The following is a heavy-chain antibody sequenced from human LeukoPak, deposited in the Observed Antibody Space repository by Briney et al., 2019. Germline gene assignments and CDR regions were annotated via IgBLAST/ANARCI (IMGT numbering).Heavy chain of an antibody. Sequence: GGSLRLSCAASGFTFSSYGMNWVRQAPGKGLEWVSSISSSTYIYYEDSVKGRFTISRDNAKNSLYLQMNSLRAEDTAVYYCARALLVTANALDIWGQGTMVTVSS. D-gene: IGHD2-21*02. V-gene: IGHV3-21*01. CDR2: ISSSTYI. CDR1: GFTFSSYG. J-gene: IGHJ3*02. CDR3: ARALLVTANALDI.